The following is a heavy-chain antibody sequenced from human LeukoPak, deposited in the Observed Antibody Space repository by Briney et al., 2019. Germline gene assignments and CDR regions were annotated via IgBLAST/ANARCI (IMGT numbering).Heavy chain of an antibody. J-gene: IGHJ4*02. CDR1: GFTFSSYG. CDR3: AKPASSGWYYFDY. CDR2: ISYDGSNK. D-gene: IGHD6-19*01. V-gene: IGHV3-30*18. Sequence: GRSLRLSCAASGFTFSSYGMHWVRQAPGKGLEWVAVISYDGSNKYYADSVKGRFTISRDNSKNTLYLQMNSLRAEDTAVYYCAKPASSGWYYFDYWGQGTLVTVPS.